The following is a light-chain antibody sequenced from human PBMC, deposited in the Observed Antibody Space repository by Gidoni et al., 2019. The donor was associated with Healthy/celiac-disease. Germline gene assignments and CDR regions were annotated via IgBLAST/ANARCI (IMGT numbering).Light chain of an antibody. Sequence: SALTQHDSVSGSPGQSITITCSGVNGDVGGSNFVSWYQQHPGKAPKLVIYDVDKRPSGGSRRFSASKSGNSTSLTVSGLQSEDEGGYFCSSCASRHALGFGGGTKLTVL. J-gene: IGLJ2*01. V-gene: IGLV2-14*01. CDR1: NGDVGGSNF. CDR2: DVD. CDR3: SSCASRHALG.